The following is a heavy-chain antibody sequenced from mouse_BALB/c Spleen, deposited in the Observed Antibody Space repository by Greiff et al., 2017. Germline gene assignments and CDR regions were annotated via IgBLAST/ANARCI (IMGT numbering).Heavy chain of an antibody. Sequence: EVKLVESGGGLVQPGGSRKLSCAASGFTFSSYTMSWVRQTPEKRLEWVAYISNGGGSTYYPDTVKGRFTISRDNAKNTLYLQMSSLKSEDTAMYYCARHVTTATFDYWGQGTTLTVSS. CDR3: ARHVTTATFDY. D-gene: IGHD1-2*01. CDR1: GFTFSSYT. J-gene: IGHJ2*01. V-gene: IGHV5-12-2*01. CDR2: ISNGGGST.